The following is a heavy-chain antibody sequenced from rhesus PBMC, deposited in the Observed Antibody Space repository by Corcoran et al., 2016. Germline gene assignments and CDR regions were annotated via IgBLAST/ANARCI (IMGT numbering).Heavy chain of an antibody. CDR2: VDPEDGEA. J-gene: IGHJ4*01. D-gene: IGHD2-39*02. CDR1: GYTFTDYY. Sequence: EVQLVQSGAEVKKPGASVKISCKASGYTFTDYYLHWVRPAPGKGLEGMGRVDPEDGEADYAQTFQDRVTITRDTSTDTAYMELSSLRSEDTAVYYCATGGGVDYWGQGVLVTVSS. CDR3: ATGGGVDY. V-gene: IGHV1-111*01.